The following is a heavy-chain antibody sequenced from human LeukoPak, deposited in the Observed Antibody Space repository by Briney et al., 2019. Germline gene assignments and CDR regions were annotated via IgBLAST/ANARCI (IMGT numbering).Heavy chain of an antibody. CDR2: ISSSSSYI. D-gene: IGHD2-21*02. Sequence: GGSLRLSCAASGFTFSSYSMNWVRQAPGKGLEWVSSISSSSSYIYYADSVKGRFTISRDNAKNSLYLQMNSLRAEDTAVYCCARGTYCGGDCSPYYFDYWGQGTLVTVSS. J-gene: IGHJ4*02. V-gene: IGHV3-21*01. CDR1: GFTFSSYS. CDR3: ARGTYCGGDCSPYYFDY.